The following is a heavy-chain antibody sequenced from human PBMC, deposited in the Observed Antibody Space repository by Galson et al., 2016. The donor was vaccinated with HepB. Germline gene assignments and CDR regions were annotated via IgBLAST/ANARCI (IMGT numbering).Heavy chain of an antibody. CDR3: ARDIEPPYYYGVDV. J-gene: IGHJ6*02. CDR1: GDSINSGGYY. Sequence: TLSLTCTVSGDSINSGGYYWTWIRQHPGKGLEWIGYIYYSGSTYYNPSLKSRVTISVDTSKKQFYLKLSSVTAADTAVYYCARDIEPPYYYGVDVWGQGTTVTVSS. D-gene: IGHD2-15*01. V-gene: IGHV4-31*03. CDR2: IYYSGST.